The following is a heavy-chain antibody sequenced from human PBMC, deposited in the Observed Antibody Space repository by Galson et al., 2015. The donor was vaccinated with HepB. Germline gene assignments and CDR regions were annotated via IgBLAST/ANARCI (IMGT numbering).Heavy chain of an antibody. CDR1: GFTFRSYG. Sequence: SLRLACAESGFTFRSYGMHWVRQAPGKGPERVAVIWYEGNNKYYTDSVKGRFTISRDNSKNTLYLQLNSLRPEDTAVYYCARGRYCIGASCYWVDAFDIWGQGTMVTVSS. V-gene: IGHV3-33*01. J-gene: IGHJ3*02. CDR3: ARGRYCIGASCYWVDAFDI. CDR2: IWYEGNNK. D-gene: IGHD2-2*01.